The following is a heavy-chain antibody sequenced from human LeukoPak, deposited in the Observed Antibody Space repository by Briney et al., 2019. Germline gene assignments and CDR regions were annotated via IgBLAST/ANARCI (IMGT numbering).Heavy chain of an antibody. CDR2: ISGSGGST. J-gene: IGHJ4*02. Sequence: QPGGSLRLSCAASGFTFSSYAMSWVSQAPGKGLEWVSAISGSGGSTYYADSVKGRFTISRDNSKNTLYLQMNSLRAEDMAVYYCAKQGVGAFAYYFHYWGQGTLVTVSS. CDR3: AKQGVGAFAYYFHY. V-gene: IGHV3-23*01. CDR1: GFTFSSYA. D-gene: IGHD1-26*01.